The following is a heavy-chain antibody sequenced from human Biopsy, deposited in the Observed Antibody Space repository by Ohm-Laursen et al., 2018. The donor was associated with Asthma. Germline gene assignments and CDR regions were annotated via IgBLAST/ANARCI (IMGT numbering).Heavy chain of an antibody. V-gene: IGHV3-7*01. CDR1: GFTFGDYW. Sequence: SLRLSCSASGFTFGDYWMSWVRQVPGKGLEWVANIKHDGSEKNHVDSLKGRFTISRANAKNSLYLQMNSLRAEDTAVYYCARTFHFWSPYHAEHYQLWGQGTLVTVSS. D-gene: IGHD3-3*02. CDR2: IKHDGSEK. J-gene: IGHJ1*01. CDR3: ARTFHFWSPYHAEHYQL.